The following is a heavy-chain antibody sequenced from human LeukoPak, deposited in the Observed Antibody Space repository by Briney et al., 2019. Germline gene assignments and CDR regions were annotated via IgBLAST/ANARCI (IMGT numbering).Heavy chain of an antibody. CDR2: ISYDGSNK. V-gene: IGHV3-30*18. J-gene: IGHJ5*02. CDR3: AKDPAALRSSPFNWFDP. D-gene: IGHD6-13*01. Sequence: GGSLRLSCVASGFTFSNYGMHWVRQAPGKGLEWVAVISYDGSNKYYADSVKGRFTISRDNSKNTLYLQMNSLRAEDTAVYYRAKDPAALRSSPFNWFDPWGQGTLVTVSS. CDR1: GFTFSNYG.